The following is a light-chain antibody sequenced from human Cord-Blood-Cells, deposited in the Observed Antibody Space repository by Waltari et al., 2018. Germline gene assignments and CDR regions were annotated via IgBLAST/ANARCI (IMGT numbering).Light chain of an antibody. V-gene: IGKV1-12*01. CDR2: AAS. Sequence: DIQMTQSPSSLSASVGDRVTITCRASQGISSWLAWYQQKPGKATKLLIYAASSLQSGVPSRFSGSGSGTEFTLTISSLQSEDFAVYYCQQYNNWPPLTFGGGTKVEIK. CDR1: QGISSW. CDR3: QQYNNWPPLT. J-gene: IGKJ4*01.